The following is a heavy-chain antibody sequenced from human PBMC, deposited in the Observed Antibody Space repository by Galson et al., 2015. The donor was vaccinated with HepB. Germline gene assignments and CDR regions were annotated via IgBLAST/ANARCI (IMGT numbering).Heavy chain of an antibody. CDR2: ISAYNGNT. CDR3: ARIGRIAARVRPIFREHDY. Sequence: SVKVSCKASGYTFTSYGISWVRQAPGQGLEWMGWISAYNGNTNYAQKLQGRVTMTTDTSTSTAYMELRSLRSDDTAVYYCARIGRIAARVRPIFREHDYWGQGTLVTVSS. J-gene: IGHJ4*02. V-gene: IGHV1-18*01. D-gene: IGHD6-6*01. CDR1: GYTFTSYG.